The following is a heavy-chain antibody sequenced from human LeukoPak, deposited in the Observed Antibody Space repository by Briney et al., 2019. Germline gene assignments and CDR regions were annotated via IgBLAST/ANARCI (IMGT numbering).Heavy chain of an antibody. CDR3: ARGRILGVTAPDD. CDR2: IHGGGNT. D-gene: IGHD2-21*02. Sequence: GGPQRLFCGACGFTVSSIYTRGFRQARGRVLGWGTVIHGGGNTKYGDSVKGRFTISRDNSKKTLYLQRNRLRAQDTAIYYCARGRILGVTAPDDWGQGALVTVSS. CDR1: GFTVSSIY. J-gene: IGHJ4*02. V-gene: IGHV3-53*01.